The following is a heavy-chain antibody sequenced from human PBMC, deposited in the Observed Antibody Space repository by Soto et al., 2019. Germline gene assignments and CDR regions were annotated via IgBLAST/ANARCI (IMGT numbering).Heavy chain of an antibody. J-gene: IGHJ6*02. Sequence: SAKVSCKACGFTNNSSAVQWVRQDSGQRLEWIGWIVVGSGNTNYAQKFQERVTITRDMSTSTAYMGLSSLRSEDTAVYYCAAGFGGYYYGMDVWGQGTTVTVSS. CDR3: AAGFGGYYYGMDV. CDR1: GFTNNSSA. V-gene: IGHV1-58*01. CDR2: IVVGSGNT. D-gene: IGHD2-15*01.